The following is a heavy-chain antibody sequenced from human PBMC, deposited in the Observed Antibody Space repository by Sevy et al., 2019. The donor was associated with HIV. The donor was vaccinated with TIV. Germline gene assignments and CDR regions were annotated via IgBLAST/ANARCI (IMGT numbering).Heavy chain of an antibody. D-gene: IGHD5-12*01. CDR1: GGSISSGGYY. J-gene: IGHJ4*02. Sequence: SETLSLTCTVSGGSISSGGYYWSWIRQHPGKGLERIGYINYSGSTYYNPSLKSRVTISVDTSKNQFSLKLSSVTAADTAVYYCARADLMARSLDYGGQRTLVTVSS. CDR3: ARADLMARSLDY. CDR2: INYSGST. V-gene: IGHV4-31*03.